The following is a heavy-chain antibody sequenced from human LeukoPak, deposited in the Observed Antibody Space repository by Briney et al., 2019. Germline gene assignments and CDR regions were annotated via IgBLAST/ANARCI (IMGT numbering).Heavy chain of an antibody. CDR1: GFTFSSYE. J-gene: IGHJ3*02. V-gene: IGHV3-48*03. CDR3: ATAPTAFDI. CDR2: ISSSGTTK. Sequence: GGSLRLSCAASGFTFSSYEMNWVRQAPGKGLEWVSYISSSGTTKYYADSVKGRFTISRDNAENSLYLQMNSLRAEDTAVYYCATAPTAFDIWGQGTMLTVSS.